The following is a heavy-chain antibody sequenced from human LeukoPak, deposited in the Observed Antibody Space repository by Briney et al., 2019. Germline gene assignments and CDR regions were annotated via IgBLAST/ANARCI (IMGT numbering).Heavy chain of an antibody. J-gene: IGHJ4*02. CDR2: ISAYNGNT. CDR3: ARSGATYNWNDAFDY. D-gene: IGHD1-20*01. Sequence: GASVKVSCKASGGTFSSYAISWVRQAPGQGLEWMGWISAYNGNTNYAQKLQGRVTMTTDTSTSTAYMELRSLRSDDTAVYYCARSGATYNWNDAFDYWGQGTLVTVSS. CDR1: GGTFSSYA. V-gene: IGHV1-18*01.